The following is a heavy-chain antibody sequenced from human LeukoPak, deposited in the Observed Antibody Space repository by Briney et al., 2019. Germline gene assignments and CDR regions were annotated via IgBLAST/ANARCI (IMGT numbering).Heavy chain of an antibody. Sequence: GGSLRLSCAASGFTFSDSWMTWVRQAPGKGLEWVSSISSWSSFIYSADSVTGRFTISRDNAKNSLYLQMNSLRAEDTAVYYRARAGSTNSWFDPWGQGTLVIVSS. CDR2: ISSWSSFI. CDR3: ARAGSTNSWFDP. D-gene: IGHD2-2*01. J-gene: IGHJ5*02. V-gene: IGHV3-21*01. CDR1: GFTFSDSW.